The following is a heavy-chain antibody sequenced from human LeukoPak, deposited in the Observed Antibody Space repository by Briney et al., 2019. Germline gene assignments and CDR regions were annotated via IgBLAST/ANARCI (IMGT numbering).Heavy chain of an antibody. CDR1: GGSFSGYY. V-gene: IGHV4-34*01. Sequence: SETLSLTCAVYGGSFSGYYWSWIRQPPGKGLEWIGELNHSGITNHKPSLTSRVAISVDTSKNQFSLKLSSVAAADTAVYYCARGYLVLMVYAQRGSYFDYWGQGTLVTVSS. D-gene: IGHD2-8*01. CDR3: ARGYLVLMVYAQRGSYFDY. CDR2: LNHSGIT. J-gene: IGHJ4*02.